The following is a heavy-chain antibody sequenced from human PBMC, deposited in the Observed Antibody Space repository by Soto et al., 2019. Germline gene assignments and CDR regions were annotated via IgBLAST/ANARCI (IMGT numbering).Heavy chain of an antibody. CDR3: AKTGPSGYYDY. Sequence: GGSLRLSCAASGFTFINYAMNWVRQAPGKGLEWVSAISGSGGSTYYADSVKGRFTISRDNSKNTLYLQLNGLRAEDTAVYYCAKTGPSGYYDYWGQGTLVTVSS. V-gene: IGHV3-23*01. CDR1: GFTFINYA. D-gene: IGHD3-3*01. J-gene: IGHJ4*02. CDR2: ISGSGGST.